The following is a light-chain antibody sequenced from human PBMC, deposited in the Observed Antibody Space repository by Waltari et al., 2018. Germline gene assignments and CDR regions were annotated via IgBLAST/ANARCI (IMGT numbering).Light chain of an antibody. Sequence: DIQLTQSPSFLSASIGDRVTITFRASQGISSYLAWYQQKPGKAPKLLIYAASTLQSGVPSRFSGSGSGTEFTLTISSLQPEDFATYYCQELNTYPQSLTFGGGTKVEI. CDR3: QELNTYPQSLT. CDR1: QGISSY. V-gene: IGKV1-9*01. CDR2: AAS. J-gene: IGKJ4*01.